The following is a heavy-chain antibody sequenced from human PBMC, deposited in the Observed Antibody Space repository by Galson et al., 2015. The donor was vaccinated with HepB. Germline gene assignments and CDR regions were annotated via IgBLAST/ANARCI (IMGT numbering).Heavy chain of an antibody. CDR1: GYTFISYG. J-gene: IGHJ5*02. CDR3: ARPAYDFWSDNNWFAP. D-gene: IGHD3-3*01. V-gene: IGHV1-2*06. Sequence: SVKVSCKASGYTFISYGISWVRQAPGQGLEWMGRINPNSGGTNYAQRFQGRVTMTRDTSISTAYMELSRLRSDDTAVYYCARPAYDFWSDNNWFAPWGQGTLVTVSS. CDR2: INPNSGGT.